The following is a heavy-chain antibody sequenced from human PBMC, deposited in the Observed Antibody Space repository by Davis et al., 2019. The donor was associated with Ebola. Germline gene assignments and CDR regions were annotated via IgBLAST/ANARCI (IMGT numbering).Heavy chain of an antibody. CDR2: VGSDRGT. J-gene: IGHJ6*02. CDR1: GFTFSDYY. Sequence: GESLKISCVVAGFTFSDYYMSWIRQAPGKGLEWVSGVGSDRGTHYSDSVRGRFTNSRDDSKNMLYLQMNTLRAEDTAVYYCAKDLFWWSASDVWGQGTTVTVSS. CDR3: AKDLFWWSASDV. D-gene: IGHD2-8*02. V-gene: IGHV3-23*01.